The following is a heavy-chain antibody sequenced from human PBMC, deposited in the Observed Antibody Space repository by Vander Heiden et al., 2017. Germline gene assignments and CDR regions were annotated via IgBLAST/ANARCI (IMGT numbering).Heavy chain of an antibody. Sequence: EVQLVESGGGLVQPGRSLRLSCAASGFTFDDYAMHWVRQAPGKGLEWVSGISWNSGSIGYADSVKGRFTISRDNAKNPLYLQMNSLRAEDTALYYCAKDDYGDGGPFDYWGQGTLVTVSS. CDR1: GFTFDDYA. CDR2: ISWNSGSI. D-gene: IGHD4-17*01. CDR3: AKDDYGDGGPFDY. V-gene: IGHV3-9*01. J-gene: IGHJ4*02.